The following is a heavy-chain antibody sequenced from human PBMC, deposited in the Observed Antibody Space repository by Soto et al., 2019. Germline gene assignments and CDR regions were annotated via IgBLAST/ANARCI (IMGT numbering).Heavy chain of an antibody. CDR3: ARERAHFHLSDY. D-gene: IGHD3-9*01. CDR2: IAVYNGNI. J-gene: IGHJ4*02. Sequence: GASVKLSCKAFNYGFTTYGVTWVRQAPGQGLEWMGWIAVYNGNINYAQKFQGRVTMTADTSTSTAYMELSGLRSDDTAVYYCARERAHFHLSDYWGQGTLVTVSS. V-gene: IGHV1-18*01. CDR1: NYGFTTYG.